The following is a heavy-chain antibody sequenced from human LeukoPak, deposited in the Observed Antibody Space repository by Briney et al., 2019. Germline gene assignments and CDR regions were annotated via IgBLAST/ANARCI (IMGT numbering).Heavy chain of an antibody. CDR2: IVWDDEK. J-gene: IGHJ5*02. CDR3: AHRRGTYSTFDP. CDR1: GFSLNTSGVG. Sequence: SGPTLVNPTQTLTLTCTLSGFSLNTSGVGVGWIRQPPGKALEWLALIVWDDEKRYSPSLKSRLTITKDTSKNQVVLTMTNMDPVDTATYYCAHRRGTYSTFDPWGQGTLVTVSS. V-gene: IGHV2-5*02. D-gene: IGHD1-26*01.